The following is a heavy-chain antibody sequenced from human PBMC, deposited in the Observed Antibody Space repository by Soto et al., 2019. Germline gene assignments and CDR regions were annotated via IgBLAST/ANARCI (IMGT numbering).Heavy chain of an antibody. CDR2: IYYSGST. J-gene: IGHJ6*03. D-gene: IGHD3-22*01. Sequence: SETLSLTCTVSGGSISSYYWSWIRQPPGKGLEWIGYIYYSGSTNYNPSLKSRVTISVDTSKNQFSLKLSSVTAADTAVYYCARLEIAPNYYYYYYMDVWGKGTTVTVPS. CDR3: ARLEIAPNYYYYYYMDV. V-gene: IGHV4-59*08. CDR1: GGSISSYY.